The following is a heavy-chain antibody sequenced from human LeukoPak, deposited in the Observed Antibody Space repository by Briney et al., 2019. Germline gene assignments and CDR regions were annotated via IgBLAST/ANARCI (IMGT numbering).Heavy chain of an antibody. CDR2: IYYSGST. V-gene: IGHV4-59*01. J-gene: IGHJ5*02. CDR1: VGSINSYY. CDR3: AGVEVLRSMTTVTRWFDP. D-gene: IGHD4-17*01. Sequence: PSETLSLTCTVSVGSINSYYWSWIRQPPGKGLEWIGYIYYSGSTNYNPSLKSRVTISVDTSKNQFSLKLSSVTAADTAVYYCAGVEVLRSMTTVTRWFDPWGQGTLVTVSS.